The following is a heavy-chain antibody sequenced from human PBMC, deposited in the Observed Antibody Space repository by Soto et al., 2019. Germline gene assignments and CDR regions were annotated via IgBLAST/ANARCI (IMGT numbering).Heavy chain of an antibody. J-gene: IGHJ4*02. CDR1: GGSMSGSYYY. CDR3: ARESTSGYCFDY. D-gene: IGHD2-2*01. CDR2: VFYNGST. Sequence: PSETLSLTCAVSGGSMSGSYYYWGWLRQSPGKGLEWIGCVFYNGSTSYNPSLKSRVTISVDTSKNQFSLKLSSVTAADTAVYYCARESTSGYCFDYWGQGTLVTVSS. V-gene: IGHV4-39*07.